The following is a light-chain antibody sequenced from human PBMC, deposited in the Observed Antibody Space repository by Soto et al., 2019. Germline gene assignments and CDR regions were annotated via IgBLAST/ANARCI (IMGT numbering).Light chain of an antibody. V-gene: IGKV1-39*01. CDR2: ATS. J-gene: IGKJ5*01. CDR1: QTVSSY. CDR3: GPSFTPPC. Sequence: DIQMTQSPSSLSASVGDRVNITCRASQTVSSYLNWYQQKPGTVPKLLIYATSNLQSGVPSRFSGRGFGTDFTLTIRSLQPVEFGKYVCGPSFTPPCFAEGTRLEIK.